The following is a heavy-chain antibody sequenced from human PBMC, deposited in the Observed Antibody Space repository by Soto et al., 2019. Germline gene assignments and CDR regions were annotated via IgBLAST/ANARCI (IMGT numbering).Heavy chain of an antibody. CDR2: ISYNGGQI. J-gene: IGHJ4*02. CDR3: AKESYNRRTDFDY. V-gene: IGHV3-48*01. D-gene: IGHD3-10*01. Sequence: GGSLRLSCAASGLTFTIYSMNWVRQAPGKGLEWVSYISYNGGQIHYADSVRGRFTVSRDNSKNTLYLQMNSLRAEDTALYYCAKESYNRRTDFDYWGQGTLVTVSS. CDR1: GLTFTIYS.